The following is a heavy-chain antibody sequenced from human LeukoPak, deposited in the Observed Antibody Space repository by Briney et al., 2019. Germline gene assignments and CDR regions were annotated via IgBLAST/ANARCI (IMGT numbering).Heavy chain of an antibody. V-gene: IGHV1-2*02. CDR1: GGTFSSYA. Sequence: ASVKVSCKASGGTFSSYAISWVRQAPGQGLEWMGWINPNSGVSDYAQKFQGRVTMTSDTSISTAYMELSRLRPDDAAVYYCARLSYYYDTSGYLDYWGQGTLVTASS. CDR3: ARLSYYYDTSGYLDY. J-gene: IGHJ4*02. D-gene: IGHD3-22*01. CDR2: INPNSGVS.